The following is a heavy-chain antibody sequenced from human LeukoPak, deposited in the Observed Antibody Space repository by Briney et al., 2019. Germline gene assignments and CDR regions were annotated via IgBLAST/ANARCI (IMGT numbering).Heavy chain of an antibody. Sequence: GGSLRLSCAASGFTFSSYWMSWVRQAPGKGLEWVANIKQDGSEKYYVDSVKGRFTISRDNAKNSLYLQMNSLRAEDTAVYYCARRRPYSNASQYYYYHMDVWGKGTTVTVSS. V-gene: IGHV3-7*01. J-gene: IGHJ6*03. CDR3: ARRRPYSNASQYYYYHMDV. CDR2: IKQDGSEK. D-gene: IGHD4-11*01. CDR1: GFTFSSYW.